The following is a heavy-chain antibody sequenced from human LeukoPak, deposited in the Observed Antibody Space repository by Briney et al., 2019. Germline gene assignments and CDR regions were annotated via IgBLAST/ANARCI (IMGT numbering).Heavy chain of an antibody. CDR1: GGSISSYY. J-gene: IGHJ4*02. Sequence: SETLSLTCTVSGGSISSYYWSWIRQPPGKGLEGMGYIYYSGSTNYNPSLKSRVTISVDTSKNQFSLKLSSVTAADTAVYYCARQELDSSGLSVDYWGQGTLVTVSS. D-gene: IGHD3-22*01. CDR2: IYYSGST. CDR3: ARQELDSSGLSVDY. V-gene: IGHV4-59*08.